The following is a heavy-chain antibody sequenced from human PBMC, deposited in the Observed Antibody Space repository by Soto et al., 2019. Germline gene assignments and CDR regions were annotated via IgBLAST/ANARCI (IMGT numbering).Heavy chain of an antibody. V-gene: IGHV4-31*03. Sequence: QVQLQESGPGLLKPSQTLSLTCNVSNGYINSGGFYWSWIRQHPGKGLEWIGYIFHSGSTLYNPSLTSRVTLSADTSKHQPALTLRPVTGAATAVYYCARGGIAGHWFAPWGQGILVTVSS. CDR3: ARGGIAGHWFAP. J-gene: IGHJ5*02. CDR2: IFHSGST. D-gene: IGHD6-13*01. CDR1: NGYINSGGFY.